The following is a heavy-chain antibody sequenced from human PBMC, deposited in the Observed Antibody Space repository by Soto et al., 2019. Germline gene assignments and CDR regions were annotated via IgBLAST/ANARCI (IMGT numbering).Heavy chain of an antibody. Sequence: GGSLRLSCAASGFTFSSYAMSWVRQAPGKGLEWVSAISGSGGSTYYADSVKGRFTISRDNSKNTLYLQMNSLRAEDTAVYYCAKARQPYYYGSGSSADSYWGQGTLVTVSS. D-gene: IGHD3-10*01. CDR1: GFTFSSYA. CDR3: AKARQPYYYGSGSSADSY. CDR2: ISGSGGST. J-gene: IGHJ4*02. V-gene: IGHV3-23*01.